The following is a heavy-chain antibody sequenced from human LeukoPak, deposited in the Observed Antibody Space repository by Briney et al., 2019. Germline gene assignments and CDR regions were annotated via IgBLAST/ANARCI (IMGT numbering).Heavy chain of an antibody. D-gene: IGHD1-26*01. CDR2: VHLSGAT. V-gene: IGHV4-4*02. CDR1: GGSITTTNW. CDR3: TRESGAFSPFGF. Sequence: PSETLSLTCAVSGGSITTTNWWSWVRQPPGKGLEWIGEVHLSGATNYNPSLESRVIMSIDKSKNHLSLEVTSVTAADTAIYYCTRESGAFSPFGFWGQGTLLTVSS. J-gene: IGHJ4*02.